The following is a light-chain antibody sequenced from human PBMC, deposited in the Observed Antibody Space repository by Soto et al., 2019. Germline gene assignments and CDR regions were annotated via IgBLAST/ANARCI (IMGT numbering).Light chain of an antibody. J-gene: IGLJ3*02. Sequence: QSVLTQPPSVSGAPGQRVTISCTGSSSNIRAGYDVHWYQQLPGTAPKLLIYGNSNRPSGVPDRFSGSKSGTSASLAITGLQAEDEADYYCQSYDSSGVFGGGTQLTVL. V-gene: IGLV1-40*01. CDR1: SSNIRAGYD. CDR2: GNS. CDR3: QSYDSSGV.